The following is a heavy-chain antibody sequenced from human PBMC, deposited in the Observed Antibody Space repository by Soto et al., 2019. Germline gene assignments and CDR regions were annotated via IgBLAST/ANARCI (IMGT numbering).Heavy chain of an antibody. CDR3: ARHDGFSSGWIFDY. D-gene: IGHD6-19*01. CDR1: GGSIRSSDYY. V-gene: IGHV4-39*01. Sequence: PSETLSLTCTVSGGSIRSSDYYWGWIRQPPGEGLEWIGNINSGGSAYYYPSLRTRVTISVDTSKNQLSLKLSSVTAADTAVYYCARHDGFSSGWIFDYWGHGTLVTVSS. J-gene: IGHJ4*01. CDR2: INSGGSA.